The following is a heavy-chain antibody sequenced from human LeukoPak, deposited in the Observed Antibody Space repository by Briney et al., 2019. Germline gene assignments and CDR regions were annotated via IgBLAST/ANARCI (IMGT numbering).Heavy chain of an antibody. V-gene: IGHV3-49*04. CDR3: TRVELRPYYYGMDV. D-gene: IGHD1-7*01. Sequence: GRSLRLSCTASGFTFGDYAMSWVSQAPGKGLEWVGFIRSKAYGGTTEYAASVKGRFTISRDDSKSIAYLQMNSLKTEDTAVYYCTRVELRPYYYGMDVWGQGTTVTVSS. CDR2: IRSKAYGGTT. CDR1: GFTFGDYA. J-gene: IGHJ6*02.